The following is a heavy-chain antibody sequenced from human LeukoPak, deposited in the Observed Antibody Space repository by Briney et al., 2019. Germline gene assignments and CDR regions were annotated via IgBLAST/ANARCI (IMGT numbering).Heavy chain of an antibody. J-gene: IGHJ5*01. CDR3: ARDNGGWFDS. V-gene: IGHV3-7*03. CDR1: GLAFSDYW. D-gene: IGHD3-10*01. CDR2: IKQGGREE. Sequence: PGGSLRLSCAASGLAFSDYWMSWVRQAPGKGLEWVANIKQGGREEKYVGSVKGRFAISRDDAKSTLYLQMDSLSGDDTAVYYCARDNGGWFDSWGRGTLVTVSS.